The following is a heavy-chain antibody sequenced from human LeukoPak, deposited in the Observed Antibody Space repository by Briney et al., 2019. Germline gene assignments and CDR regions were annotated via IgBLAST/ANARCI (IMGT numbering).Heavy chain of an antibody. CDR2: ISASGGTT. CDR3: AALGYGDIDY. CDR1: GFTFSSYA. Sequence: GGSLRLSCAASGFTFSSYAMSWVRQAPGKGLEWVSAISASGGTTYYADSVKGRFTISRDNSKNTLYLQMNSLRAEDTAVYYCAALGYGDIDYWGQGTLVTVSS. D-gene: IGHD4-17*01. V-gene: IGHV3-23*01. J-gene: IGHJ4*02.